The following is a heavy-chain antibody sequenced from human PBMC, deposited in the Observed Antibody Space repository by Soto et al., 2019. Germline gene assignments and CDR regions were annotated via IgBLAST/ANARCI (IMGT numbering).Heavy chain of an antibody. CDR3: AKHGWGNSGYDYIDY. D-gene: IGHD5-12*01. V-gene: IGHV3-30*18. J-gene: IGHJ4*02. CDR2: ISYDGSNK. CDR1: GFTFSSYG. Sequence: HPGGSLRLSCAASGFTFSSYGMHWVRQAPGKGLEWVAVISYDGSNKYYADSVKGRFTISRDNSKNTLYLQMNSLRAEDTAVYYCAKHGWGNSGYDYIDYWGQGTLVTVSS.